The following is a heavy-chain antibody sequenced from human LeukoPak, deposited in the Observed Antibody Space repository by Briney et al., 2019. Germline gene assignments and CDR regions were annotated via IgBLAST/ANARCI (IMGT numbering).Heavy chain of an antibody. CDR1: GFTFSSYA. CDR2: ISGSGGST. Sequence: GSLRLSCAASGFTFSSYAMSWVRQAPGKGLEWVSVISGSGGSTYYADSVKGRFTISRDNSKNTLYLQMNSLRAEDTAVYYCAKAGHDSYWAFDIWGQGTKVTVSS. D-gene: IGHD2-21*02. CDR3: AKAGHDSYWAFDI. J-gene: IGHJ3*02. V-gene: IGHV3-23*01.